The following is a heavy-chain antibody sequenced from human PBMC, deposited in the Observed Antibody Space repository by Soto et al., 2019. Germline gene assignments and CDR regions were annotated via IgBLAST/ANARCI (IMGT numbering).Heavy chain of an antibody. D-gene: IGHD2-15*01. J-gene: IGHJ6*02. Sequence: QVQLVESGGGVVQPGRSLRLSCAASGFTFSSYGMHWVRQAPGKGLEWVAVISYDGSNKYYADSVKGRFTISRDNSKNTRYLQMNSLRAEDTAVYYCAKGYSPWYYYYGMDVWGQGTTVTVSS. CDR2: ISYDGSNK. CDR3: AKGYSPWYYYYGMDV. CDR1: GFTFSSYG. V-gene: IGHV3-30*18.